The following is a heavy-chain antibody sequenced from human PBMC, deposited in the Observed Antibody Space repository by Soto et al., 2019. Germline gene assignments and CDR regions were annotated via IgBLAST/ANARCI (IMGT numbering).Heavy chain of an antibody. Sequence: ASVKVSCKASGYTFTTYGVSWVRQAPGQGLEWMGWISAYNGNTNYAQKLQGRVTMTTDTSTNTAYMELRSLRSDDTAVYYCASGGYRTNFDYWGQGTLVTVSS. CDR2: ISAYNGNT. CDR3: ASGGYRTNFDY. V-gene: IGHV1-18*01. J-gene: IGHJ4*02. CDR1: GYTFTTYG. D-gene: IGHD5-12*01.